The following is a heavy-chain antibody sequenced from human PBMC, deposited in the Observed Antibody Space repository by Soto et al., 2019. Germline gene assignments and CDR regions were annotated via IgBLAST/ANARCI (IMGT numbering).Heavy chain of an antibody. V-gene: IGHV3-66*01. CDR1: GFTVSSNY. Sequence: PGGSLRLSCAASGFTVSSNYMSWVRQAPGKGLEWVLVIYSGGSTYYADSVKGRFTISRDNAKNSLYLQMNSLRDEDTAVYYCARENYGDYLNWFDPWGQGTLVTVSS. J-gene: IGHJ5*02. D-gene: IGHD4-17*01. CDR3: ARENYGDYLNWFDP. CDR2: IYSGGST.